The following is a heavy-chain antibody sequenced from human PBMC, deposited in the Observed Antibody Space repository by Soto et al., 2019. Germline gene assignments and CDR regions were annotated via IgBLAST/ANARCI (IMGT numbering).Heavy chain of an antibody. CDR1: GFPFSRYD. D-gene: IGHD6-13*01. J-gene: IGHJ6*02. Sequence: EVQLVESGGGLVQPGGSLTLSCAASGFPFSRYDMDWVRQATGKGLEWVSTIGTDGDTYFPDSVKGRFTISRENAKNSLYLQMNGLRAEDTAVYYCARVNKVAAAGSYYYAMDVWGQGTTVTVSS. V-gene: IGHV3-13*01. CDR2: IGTDGDT. CDR3: ARVNKVAAAGSYYYAMDV.